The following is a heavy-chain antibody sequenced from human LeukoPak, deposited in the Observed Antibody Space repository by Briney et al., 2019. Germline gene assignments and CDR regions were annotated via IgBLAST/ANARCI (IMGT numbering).Heavy chain of an antibody. V-gene: IGHV3-23*01. CDR1: GFTVSSNY. J-gene: IGHJ4*02. CDR3: AKRALIWGPMYYFDY. Sequence: GGSLRLSCAASGFTVSSNYMSWVRQAPGKGLEWVSTITDSGDSTYYADSVRGRFTISRDNSKNTQFLEMNSLRADDTAVYYCAKRALIWGPMYYFDYWGRGTLVTVSS. CDR2: ITDSGDST. D-gene: IGHD3-16*01.